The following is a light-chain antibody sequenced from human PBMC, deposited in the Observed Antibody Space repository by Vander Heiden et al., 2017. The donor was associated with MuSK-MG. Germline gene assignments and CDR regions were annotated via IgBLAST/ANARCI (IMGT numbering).Light chain of an antibody. CDR1: QSVRTS. CDR3: QQRTPWPT. J-gene: IGKJ4*01. Sequence: DIVLTQSPATLSLSPGERATLSCRASQSVRTSLAWYQQKPGQAPRLLISDASNRASGIPARFTGGGSETDFTLTISSLEPEDFAVYYCQQRTPWPTFGGGTKVENK. CDR2: DAS. V-gene: IGKV3-11*01.